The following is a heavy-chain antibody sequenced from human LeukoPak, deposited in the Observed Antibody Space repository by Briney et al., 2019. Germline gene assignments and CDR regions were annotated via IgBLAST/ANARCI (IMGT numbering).Heavy chain of an antibody. D-gene: IGHD3-10*01. J-gene: IGHJ4*02. CDR3: ARDMYYYGSRSYRFDY. V-gene: IGHV4-38-2*02. CDR1: GYSISSGYY. CDR2: IYYSGST. Sequence: PSETLSLTCTVSGYSISSGYYWGWIRQPPGKGLEWIGSIYYSGSTYYNPSLKSRVTMSVDTSKNQFSLKLSSVTAADTAVYYCARDMYYYGSRSYRFDYWGQGTLVTVSS.